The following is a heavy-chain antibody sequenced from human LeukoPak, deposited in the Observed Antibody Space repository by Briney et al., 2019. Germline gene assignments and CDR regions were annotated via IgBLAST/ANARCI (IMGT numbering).Heavy chain of an antibody. CDR3: AREDYYGSGSYFDY. V-gene: IGHV1-2*02. J-gene: IGHJ4*02. CDR1: GYTFTGYY. Sequence: ASVKVSCKASGYTFTGYYMHWVRQAPGQGLEWMGWINPNSGGTNYAQKFQGRVTMTRDTSIGTAYMELSRLRSDDTAVYYCAREDYYGSGSYFDYWGQGTLVTVSS. CDR2: INPNSGGT. D-gene: IGHD3-10*01.